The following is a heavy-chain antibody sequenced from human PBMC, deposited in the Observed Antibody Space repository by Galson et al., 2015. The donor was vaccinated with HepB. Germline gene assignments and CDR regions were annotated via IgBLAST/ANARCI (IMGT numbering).Heavy chain of an antibody. D-gene: IGHD2-2*01. CDR1: GFSFTTYA. CDR2: VSGSEDNV. Sequence: SLRLSCAASGFSFTTYAMNWVRQVPGKGLEWVAVVSGSEDNVNYADSVKGRFTISRDNSKNTLYLQMNTLRAEDTAEYYCAKRSSTYAYFDKWGQGTLVTVSS. J-gene: IGHJ4*02. V-gene: IGHV3-23*01. CDR3: AKRSSTYAYFDK.